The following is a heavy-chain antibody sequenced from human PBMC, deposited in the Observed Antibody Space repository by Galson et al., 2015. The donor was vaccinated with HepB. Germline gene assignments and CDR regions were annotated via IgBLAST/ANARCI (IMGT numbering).Heavy chain of an antibody. CDR1: GFTFSDYW. V-gene: IGHV3-7*01. J-gene: IGHJ6*03. CDR3: ARLIGSTSVESDYIWVNYRYYYYMDV. Sequence: SLRLSCAASGFTFSDYWMSWVRQAPGKGLEWVANIKEDGTEKFYVDSVKGRFTISRDSAEKSLYLQMNRLRDEDTAVYYCARLIGSTSVESDYIWVNYRYYYYMDVWGKGTTVTVSS. CDR2: IKEDGTEK. D-gene: IGHD3-16*02.